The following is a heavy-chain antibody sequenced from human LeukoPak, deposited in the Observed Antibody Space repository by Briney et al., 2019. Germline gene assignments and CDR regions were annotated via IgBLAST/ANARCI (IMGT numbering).Heavy chain of an antibody. V-gene: IGHV4-61*01. J-gene: IGHJ4*02. CDR3: ARDPTGSYWGY. CDR2: IYYTGST. D-gene: IGHD1-26*01. Sequence: PSETLSLTCTASGGSISSSRYYWSWIRQPPGKGLEWIGYIYYTGSTNYNPSLEGRVTISLDTSKNQFSLKLTSVTAADTAVYYCARDPTGSYWGYWGQGTLVTVSS. CDR1: GGSISSSRYY.